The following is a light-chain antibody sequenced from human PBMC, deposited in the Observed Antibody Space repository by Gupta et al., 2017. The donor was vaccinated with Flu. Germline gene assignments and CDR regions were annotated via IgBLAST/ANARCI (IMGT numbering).Light chain of an antibody. CDR3: QQRYNWPPLT. J-gene: IGKJ1*01. Sequence: EVVLTQSPATLSLSPGERATLSCRASQSVTTYLAWYQQKPGQAPRLLIYDASNRATGIPARFSGSGSGTDFTLTISSLEPEDFAVYYCQQRYNWPPLTFGQGTKVEIK. CDR2: DAS. V-gene: IGKV3-11*01. CDR1: QSVTTY.